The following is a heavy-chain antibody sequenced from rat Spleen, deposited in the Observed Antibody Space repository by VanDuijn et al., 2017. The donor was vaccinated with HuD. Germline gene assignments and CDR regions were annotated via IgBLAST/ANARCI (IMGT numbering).Heavy chain of an antibody. CDR1: AYSITSSYR. D-gene: IGHD1-1*01. Sequence: VQLQESGPGLVKPSQSLSLTCSVTAYSITSSYRWNWIRKFPGNKLEWMGYINSAGSSNYNPSLKSRISITRDTSKNQFFLQVNSVTTEDTATYYCARHLLLQYWGQGVMVTVSS. J-gene: IGHJ2*01. CDR2: INSAGSS. CDR3: ARHLLLQY. V-gene: IGHV3-3*01.